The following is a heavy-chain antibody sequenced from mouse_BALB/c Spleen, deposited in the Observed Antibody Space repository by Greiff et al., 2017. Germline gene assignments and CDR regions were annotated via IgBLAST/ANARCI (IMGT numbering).Heavy chain of an antibody. J-gene: IGHJ4*01. CDR3: ARRGGNSFMDY. D-gene: IGHD2-1*01. V-gene: IGHV1S126*01. CDR2: IDPSDSET. CDR1: GYSFTSYW. Sequence: VQLQQSGPQLVRPGASVKISCKASGYSFTSYWMHWVKQRPGQGLEWIGMIDPSDSETRLNQKFKDKATLTVDKSSSTAYMQLSSPTSEDSAVYYCARRGGNSFMDYWGQGTSVTVSS.